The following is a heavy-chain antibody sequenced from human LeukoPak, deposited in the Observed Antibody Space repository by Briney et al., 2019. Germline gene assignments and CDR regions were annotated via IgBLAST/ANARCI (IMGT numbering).Heavy chain of an antibody. J-gene: IGHJ3*02. D-gene: IGHD5-18*01. Sequence: GASVKVSCKASGYTFTSYGISWVRQAPGQGLEWMGWISAYNGNTNYAQKFQGRVTITADESTSTAYMELSSLRSEGTAVYYCARGRPDDTFSWIQLWSQSGGAFDIWGQGTMVTVSS. CDR2: ISAYNGNT. V-gene: IGHV1-18*01. CDR3: ARGRPDDTFSWIQLWSQSGGAFDI. CDR1: GYTFTSYG.